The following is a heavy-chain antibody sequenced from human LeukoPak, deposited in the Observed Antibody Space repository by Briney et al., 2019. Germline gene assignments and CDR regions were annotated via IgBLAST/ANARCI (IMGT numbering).Heavy chain of an antibody. CDR3: TTEDYDFWSGYYDAFDI. CDR1: GFTFSNAW. Sequence: GGSLRLSCAASGFTFSNAWMSWVRQAPGKGLEWVGRIKSKTDGGTTDYAAPVKGRFTISRDDSKNTLYLRMNSLKTEDTAVYYCTTEDYDFWSGYYDAFDIWGQGTMVTVSS. CDR2: IKSKTDGGTT. V-gene: IGHV3-15*01. J-gene: IGHJ3*02. D-gene: IGHD3-3*01.